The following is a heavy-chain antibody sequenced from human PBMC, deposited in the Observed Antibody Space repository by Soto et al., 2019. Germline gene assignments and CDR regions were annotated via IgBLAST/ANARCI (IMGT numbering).Heavy chain of an antibody. CDR2: IYHSGST. V-gene: IGHV4-61*01. D-gene: IGHD2-8*02. CDR1: GGSVSSNSYY. Sequence: SETLSLTCTVSGGSVSSNSYYWSWIRQPPGKGLEWIGYIYHSGSTNYNPSLKSRVTISVDTSKNQFSLKLTSVTAADTAVYYCARDKITGLFDYWGQGTLVTVSS. J-gene: IGHJ4*02. CDR3: ARDKITGLFDY.